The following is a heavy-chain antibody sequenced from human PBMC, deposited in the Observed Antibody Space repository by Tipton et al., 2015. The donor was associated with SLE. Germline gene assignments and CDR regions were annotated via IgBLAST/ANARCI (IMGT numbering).Heavy chain of an antibody. D-gene: IGHD4-17*01. CDR2: ISYDGSNK. CDR1: GFTFSNHG. V-gene: IGHV3-30*18. Sequence: RSLRLSCAASGFTFSNHGMHWVRQAPGKGLEWVTVISYDGSNKYYADSVKGRFTISRDNSKNTLYLQVNSLRAEDTAVYYCAKGRAGGDYGDYTAFDIWGQGTMVTVSS. CDR3: AKGRAGGDYGDYTAFDI. J-gene: IGHJ3*02.